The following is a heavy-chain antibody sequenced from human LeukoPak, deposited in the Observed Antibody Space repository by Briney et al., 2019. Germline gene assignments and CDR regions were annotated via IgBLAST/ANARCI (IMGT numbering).Heavy chain of an antibody. V-gene: IGHV4-39*01. J-gene: IGHJ5*02. CDR1: GGSISSSSYY. D-gene: IGHD3-9*01. Sequence: KPSEILSLTCTVSGGSISSSSYYWGWIRQPPGKGLEWIGSIYYSGSNQYNPSLKSRVTISVDTSKNQFSLNLSSVTAADTAVYYCARHGRYYDILTGYYYWFDPWGQGTLVTVSS. CDR2: IYYSGSN. CDR3: ARHGRYYDILTGYYYWFDP.